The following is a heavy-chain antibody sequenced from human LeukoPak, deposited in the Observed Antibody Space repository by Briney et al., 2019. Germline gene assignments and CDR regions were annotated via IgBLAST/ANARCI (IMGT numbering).Heavy chain of an antibody. J-gene: IGHJ4*02. CDR3: AREGLGELTLDY. CDR1: GYTFTSYG. Sequence: ASVKVSCKASGYTFTSYGISWVRQAPGQGLEWMGWISTYNGDTNYAQKLQGRVTMTIDTSTSTAYMELRSLRSDDTAVYYCAREGLGELTLDYWGQGTLVTVSS. D-gene: IGHD3-16*01. V-gene: IGHV1-18*01. CDR2: ISTYNGDT.